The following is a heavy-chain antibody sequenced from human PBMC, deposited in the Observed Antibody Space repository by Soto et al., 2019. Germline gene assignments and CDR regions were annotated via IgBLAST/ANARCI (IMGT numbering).Heavy chain of an antibody. D-gene: IGHD3-22*01. CDR1: GYTFTSYG. V-gene: IGHV1-18*01. CDR3: ARDHKLDYYDSSGYYDY. CDR2: ISAYNGNT. J-gene: IGHJ4*02. Sequence: GASVKVSCKASGYTFTSYGISWVRQAPGQGLEWMGWISAYNGNTNYAQKLQGRVTMTTDTSTSTAYMELRSLRSDDTAVYYCARDHKLDYYDSSGYYDYWGQGTLVTVSS.